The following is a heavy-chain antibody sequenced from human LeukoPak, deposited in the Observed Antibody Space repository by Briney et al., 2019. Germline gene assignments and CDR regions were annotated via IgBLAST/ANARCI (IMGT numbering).Heavy chain of an antibody. CDR2: IIPIFGTA. CDR3: ASCSTSCYRIYYYYYYMDV. J-gene: IGHJ6*03. Sequence: SVKVSCKASGGTFSSYAISWVRQAPGQGLEWMGGIIPIFGTADYAQKFQGRVTITADESTSTAYMELSSLRSEVTAVYYCASCSTSCYRIYYYYYYMDVWGKGTTVTVSS. D-gene: IGHD2-2*01. CDR1: GGTFSSYA. V-gene: IGHV1-69*13.